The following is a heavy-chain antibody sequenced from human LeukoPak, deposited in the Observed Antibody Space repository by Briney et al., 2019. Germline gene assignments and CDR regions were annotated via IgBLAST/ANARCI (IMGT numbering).Heavy chain of an antibody. CDR1: SGSISTSNYY. V-gene: IGHV4-39*07. D-gene: IGHD3-9*01. CDR3: ARGGNILTGYNWFDP. Sequence: SETLSLTCTVSSGSISTSNYYWGWVRQPPGKALEWIGNIFYSGSTYYSPSLKSRVTISVDTSKNQFSLKLSSVTAADTAVYYCARGGNILTGYNWFDPWGQGTLVTVSS. J-gene: IGHJ5*02. CDR2: IFYSGST.